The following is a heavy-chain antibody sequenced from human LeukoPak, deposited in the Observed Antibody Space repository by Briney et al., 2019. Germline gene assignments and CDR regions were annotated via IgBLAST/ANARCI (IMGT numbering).Heavy chain of an antibody. CDR1: GFIFSNYA. Sequence: TGGSLRLSCAASGFIFSNYAMSWVRQAPGKGLEWVSAIDSTGAYTWYADSVKGRFTISKDSSKTILYLQMNSLRAEDTAVYYCARRGDGGRSFDYWGQGTLVTVSS. J-gene: IGHJ4*02. V-gene: IGHV3-23*01. D-gene: IGHD4-23*01. CDR2: IDSTGAYT. CDR3: ARRGDGGRSFDY.